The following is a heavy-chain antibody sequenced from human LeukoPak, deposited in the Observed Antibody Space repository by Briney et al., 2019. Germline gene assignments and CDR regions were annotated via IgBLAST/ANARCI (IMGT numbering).Heavy chain of an antibody. Sequence: GGSLRLSCTASGFTFGDYTLSWVRRAPGKGLEWVGFIRSKAYGGTTEYAASVKGRFTISRDDSKSIAYLQMNSLKTEDTAVYYCSRSIAAAGNRYFDYWGQGTLVTVSS. V-gene: IGHV3-49*04. CDR1: GFTFGDYT. CDR3: SRSIAAAGNRYFDY. J-gene: IGHJ4*02. D-gene: IGHD6-13*01. CDR2: IRSKAYGGTT.